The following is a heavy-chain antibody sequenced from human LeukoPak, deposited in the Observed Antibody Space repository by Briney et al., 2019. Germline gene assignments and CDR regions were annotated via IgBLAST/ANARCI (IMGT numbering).Heavy chain of an antibody. CDR1: GVPFRGYY. D-gene: IGHD3-10*01. V-gene: IGHV4-34*01. Sequence: SETLSLTCAVYGVPFRGYYWTWIRHPPGKGLEWIGDIYHSGSTNYNPPLKSRVTLLVETSQNQFSLKLSFVTAADTAVYYCARVTGMVRGVITARFDYWGQGTLVTVSS. J-gene: IGHJ4*02. CDR2: IYHSGST. CDR3: ARVTGMVRGVITARFDY.